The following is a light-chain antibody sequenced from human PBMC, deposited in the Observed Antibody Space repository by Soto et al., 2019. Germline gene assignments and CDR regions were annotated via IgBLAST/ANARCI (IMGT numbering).Light chain of an antibody. CDR3: QQRSSWPRIT. Sequence: EIELTQSPATLSLSPGERATLSCRASQSVSNFLAWYQQKPGQAPRLLIYSASYRATGIPAGFSGSGSGTDFTLTISSLEPDDFAVYYCQQRSSWPRITFGQGTRLEIK. CDR1: QSVSNF. J-gene: IGKJ5*01. CDR2: SAS. V-gene: IGKV3-11*01.